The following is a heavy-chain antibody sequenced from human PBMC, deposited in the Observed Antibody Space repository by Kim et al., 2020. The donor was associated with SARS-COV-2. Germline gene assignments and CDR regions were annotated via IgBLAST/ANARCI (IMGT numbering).Heavy chain of an antibody. CDR3: ARVVAVAGTTYNYGLAL. Sequence: ASVKVSCKSSGYTFTSYGISWLRQVPGQGPEWMGWISVYDRNNKYAQWLQGRTTMTIDTSTATAYLEVRNLRFDDTAVYYCARVVAVAGTTYNYGLALGGRGTGVTVSS. V-gene: IGHV1-18*01. CDR1: GYTFTSYG. CDR2: ISVYDRNN. D-gene: IGHD1-1*01. J-gene: IGHJ6*01.